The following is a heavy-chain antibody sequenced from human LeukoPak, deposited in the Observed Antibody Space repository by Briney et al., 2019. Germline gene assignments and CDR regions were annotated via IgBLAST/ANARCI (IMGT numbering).Heavy chain of an antibody. CDR3: ARSRTHRLYSGSGSYPGAFDY. CDR2: ISAYNGDT. J-gene: IGHJ4*02. V-gene: IGHV1-18*01. D-gene: IGHD3-10*01. Sequence: ASVRVSCKASGYIFTSYGISWVRQAPGQGLEWMGWISAYNGDTNYTQKFQGRVTMTTDTSTGTAYMELRSLRSDDTAVYYCARSRTHRLYSGSGSYPGAFDYWGQGTLVTVSS. CDR1: GYIFTSYG.